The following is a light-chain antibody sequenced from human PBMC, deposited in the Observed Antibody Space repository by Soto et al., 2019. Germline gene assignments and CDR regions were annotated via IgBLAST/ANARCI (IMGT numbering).Light chain of an antibody. CDR1: QSVSRF. J-gene: IGKJ4*01. V-gene: IGKV3-11*01. Sequence: ETVLTQSPATWSLSPGERATLSCRASQSVSRFFAWYQQKPGQAPRLLIYGVSNRATGVPARFSGSGSGTDFTLSISSLEPEDSAVYYCQQRFTWPLTFGGGTKVEIK. CDR3: QQRFTWPLT. CDR2: GVS.